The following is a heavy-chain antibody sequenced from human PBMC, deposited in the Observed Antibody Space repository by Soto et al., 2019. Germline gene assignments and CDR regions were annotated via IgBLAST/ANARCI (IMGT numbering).Heavy chain of an antibody. CDR3: ARGRGSTGYLGREHYFDY. CDR1: GFSVPDNY. V-gene: IGHV3-66*01. Sequence: EVQVVESEGDLVQPVGSLRLSCAASGFSVPDNYMNWVRQAPGKGLEWVSIIDIGGNTYYADSVKDRFTISRDNSRNTFYLHMDSLRAEDTAVYYCARGRGSTGYLGREHYFDYWGQGTLVTVSP. D-gene: IGHD2-2*01. CDR2: IDIGGNT. J-gene: IGHJ4*02.